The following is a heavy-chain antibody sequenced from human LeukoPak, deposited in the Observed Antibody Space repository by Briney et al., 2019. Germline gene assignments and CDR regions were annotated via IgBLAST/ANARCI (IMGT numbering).Heavy chain of an antibody. J-gene: IGHJ6*04. CDR1: GFTFSSHA. Sequence: PGGSLRLPCAASGFTFSSHAMTWVRQAPGKGLEWISAVSYDITRTFYADSVKGRFAISRDNSRNTLFLQMNSLRADDTAVYYCARPGCGGNCYYRMDVWGKGTTVTVSS. V-gene: IGHV3-23*01. CDR3: ARPGCGGNCYYRMDV. D-gene: IGHD2-21*01. CDR2: VSYDITRT.